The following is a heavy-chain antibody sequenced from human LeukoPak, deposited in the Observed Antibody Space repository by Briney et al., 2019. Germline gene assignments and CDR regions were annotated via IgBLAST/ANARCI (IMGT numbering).Heavy chain of an antibody. V-gene: IGHV4-39*07. CDR2: IYYSGST. CDR3: ARLSTVTTSFDY. D-gene: IGHD4-17*01. CDR1: GGSISSSSYY. Sequence: SETLSLTCTVSGGSISSSSYYWGWIRQPPGKGLEWIGNIYYSGSTYYNPSLKSRVTMSVDTSKNQFSLKLSSVTAADTAVYYCARLSTVTTSFDYWGQGTLVTVSS. J-gene: IGHJ4*02.